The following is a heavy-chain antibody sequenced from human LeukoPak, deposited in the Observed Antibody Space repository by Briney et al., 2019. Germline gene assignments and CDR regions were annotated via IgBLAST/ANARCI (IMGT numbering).Heavy chain of an antibody. CDR2: IYYSGRT. CDR1: GVSISSGGDY. D-gene: IGHD2-2*01. CDR3: ARGSSTRRGDWFDP. V-gene: IGHV4-31*03. J-gene: IGHJ5*02. Sequence: SQTLSLTCTVSGVSISSGGDYWSWIRQHPGKGLEWIGYIYYSGRTSYNPSLKSRVSISVDTSKNHFSLKLNSVTAADTAAYYCARGSSTRRGDWFDPWGQGTLVTVSS.